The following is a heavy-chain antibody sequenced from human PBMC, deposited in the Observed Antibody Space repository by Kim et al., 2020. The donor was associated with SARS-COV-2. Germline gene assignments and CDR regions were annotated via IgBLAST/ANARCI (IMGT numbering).Heavy chain of an antibody. J-gene: IGHJ6*01. CDR3: ARDEGVYGSGSYLLYYY. D-gene: IGHD3-10*01. Sequence: GGSLRLSCAASGFTFSRYGMHWVRQAPGKGLEWVAVISYDGSNKYYADSVKGRFTISRDNSKNTLYLQMNSLRAEDTAVYYCARDEGVYGSGSYLLYYY. V-gene: IGHV3-33*05. CDR2: ISYDGSNK. CDR1: GFTFSRYG.